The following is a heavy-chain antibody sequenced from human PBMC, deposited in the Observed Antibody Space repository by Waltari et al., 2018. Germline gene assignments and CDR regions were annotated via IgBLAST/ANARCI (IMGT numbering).Heavy chain of an antibody. J-gene: IGHJ4*02. CDR3: ARERDIVVVPAATLPDY. D-gene: IGHD2-2*01. Sequence: QVQLVQSGAEVKKPGASVKVSCKASGYTFTGYYMHWVRQAPGQGLEWMGWINPNSGGTNYAQKFQGRVTMTRDTSISTAYMELSRLRSDDTAVYYCARERDIVVVPAATLPDYWGQGTLVTVSS. CDR1: GYTFTGYY. CDR2: INPNSGGT. V-gene: IGHV1-2*02.